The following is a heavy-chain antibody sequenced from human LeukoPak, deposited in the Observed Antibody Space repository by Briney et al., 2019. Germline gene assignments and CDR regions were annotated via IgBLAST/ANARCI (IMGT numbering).Heavy chain of an antibody. J-gene: IGHJ4*02. CDR1: GGSISSYY. CDR2: INHSGST. V-gene: IGHV4-34*01. CDR3: ARGDHPRGIQLWSSPAYYFDY. D-gene: IGHD5-18*01. Sequence: SETLSLTCTVSGGSISSYYWSWIRQPPGKGLEWIGEINHSGSTNYNPSLKSRVTISVDTSKNQFSLKLSSVTAADTAVYYCARGDHPRGIQLWSSPAYYFDYWGQGTLVTVSS.